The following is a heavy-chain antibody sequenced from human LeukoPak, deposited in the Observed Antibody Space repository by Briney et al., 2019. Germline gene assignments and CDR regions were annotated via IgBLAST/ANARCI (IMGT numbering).Heavy chain of an antibody. CDR1: GYTFTSYD. D-gene: IGHD5-18*01. CDR2: MNPNSGNT. CDR3: ARASTRIQLWSPYYGMDV. J-gene: IGHJ6*02. V-gene: IGHV1-8*01. Sequence: GASVKVSFKASGYTFTSYDINWVRQAAGQGLEGMGWMNPNSGNTGYAQKFQGRVTMTRNTSISTAYMELSSLRSEDTAVYYCARASTRIQLWSPYYGMDVWGQGTTVTVSS.